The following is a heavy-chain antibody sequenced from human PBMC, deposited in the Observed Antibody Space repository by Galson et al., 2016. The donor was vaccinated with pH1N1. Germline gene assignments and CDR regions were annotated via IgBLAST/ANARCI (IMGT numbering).Heavy chain of an antibody. Sequence: SVKVSCKASGAIFRSYAISWVRQAPGQGLEWMGKIMAIFGVVNYAQRFQGRVTITADESTSTVYMELSSLKSDDTAVYSCARDLARQHEYWGQGTLVTVSS. V-gene: IGHV1-69*13. CDR1: GAIFRSYA. D-gene: IGHD1-1*01. J-gene: IGHJ4*02. CDR3: ARDLARQHEY. CDR2: IMAIFGVV.